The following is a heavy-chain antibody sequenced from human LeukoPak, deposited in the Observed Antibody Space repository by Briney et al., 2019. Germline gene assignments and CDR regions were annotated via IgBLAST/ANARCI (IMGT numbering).Heavy chain of an antibody. Sequence: GGSLRLSCAASGFTFSSYSMNWVRQAPGKGLEWVSYISSSSSTIYYADSVKGRFTISRDNAKNSLYLQMNSLRAEDTAVYYCVRDKWLREKTLDAFDIWGQGTMVTVSS. V-gene: IGHV3-48*04. CDR3: VRDKWLREKTLDAFDI. D-gene: IGHD5-12*01. CDR2: ISSSSSTI. J-gene: IGHJ3*02. CDR1: GFTFSSYS.